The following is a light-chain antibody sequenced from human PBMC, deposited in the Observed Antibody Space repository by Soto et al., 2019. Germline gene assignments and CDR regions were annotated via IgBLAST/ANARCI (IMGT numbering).Light chain of an antibody. J-gene: IGKJ2*01. CDR3: HQYNSYPFT. V-gene: IGKV1-5*03. Sequence: DIQMTQSPSTVSASVGDRVNITCRASQSINRWLAWYQEKPGRAPKLLSSKPSNLQSGVPSRFSASGSGTEFTLTISGLQPDDFATYHCHQYNSYPFTFGQGTKLEI. CDR2: KPS. CDR1: QSINRW.